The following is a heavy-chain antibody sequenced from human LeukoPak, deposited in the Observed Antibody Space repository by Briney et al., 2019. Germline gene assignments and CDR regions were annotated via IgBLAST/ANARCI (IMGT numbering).Heavy chain of an antibody. CDR2: IRYDGSNK. V-gene: IGHV3-30*02. Sequence: GGSLRLSCAASGFTFSNYGMHWVRQAPGKGLEWVAFIRYDGSNKNYADSVKGRFTISRDNSKNTLYLQMNSLRAEDTAVYYCATDIVSRGGPHYYYYYMDAWGKGTTVTISS. CDR1: GFTFSNYG. J-gene: IGHJ6*03. D-gene: IGHD3-10*01. CDR3: ATDIVSRGGPHYYYYYMDA.